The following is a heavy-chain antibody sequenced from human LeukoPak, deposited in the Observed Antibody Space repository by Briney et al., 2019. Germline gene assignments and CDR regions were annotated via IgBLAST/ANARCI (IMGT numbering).Heavy chain of an antibody. Sequence: ASETLSLTCTVSGGSISSYYWSWIRQPPGKGLEWIGYIYYSGSTNYNPSLKSRVTISVDTSKNQFSLKLSSVTAADTAIYYCARAFRDTGSYDWFDPWGQGTLVTVSS. CDR2: IYYSGST. CDR3: ARAFRDTGSYDWFDP. J-gene: IGHJ5*02. D-gene: IGHD1-26*01. V-gene: IGHV4-59*01. CDR1: GGSISSYY.